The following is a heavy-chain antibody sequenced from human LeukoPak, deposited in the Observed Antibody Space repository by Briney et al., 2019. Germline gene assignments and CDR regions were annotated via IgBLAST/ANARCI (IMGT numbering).Heavy chain of an antibody. D-gene: IGHD4-17*01. Sequence: PSETLSLTCAVTGFSISSGGYSWNWIRHHPGRGLEWIGHVYHTGNTYYNPSLKSRLTISVDTSNNHISLKLTSVTAADTAVYYCAREGEYGDSDHWGQGTLVTV. CDR3: AREGEYGDSDH. V-gene: IGHV4-31*11. CDR2: VYHTGNT. CDR1: GFSISSGGYS. J-gene: IGHJ5*02.